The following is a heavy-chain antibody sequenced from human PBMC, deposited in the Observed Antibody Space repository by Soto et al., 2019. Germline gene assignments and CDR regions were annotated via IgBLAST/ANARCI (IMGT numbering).Heavy chain of an antibody. Sequence: PGGSLRLSCAAPGFTFSSYWMHWVRQAPGKGLVWVSRINSDGSSTSYADSVKGRFTISRDNAKNTLYLQMNSLRAEDTAVYYCARDGSVAAAGIDYWGQGTLVTVSS. CDR3: ARDGSVAAAGIDY. V-gene: IGHV3-74*01. CDR1: GFTFSSYW. D-gene: IGHD6-13*01. J-gene: IGHJ4*02. CDR2: INSDGSST.